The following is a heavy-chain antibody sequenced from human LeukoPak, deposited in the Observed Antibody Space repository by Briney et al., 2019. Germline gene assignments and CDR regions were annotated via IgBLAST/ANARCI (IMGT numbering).Heavy chain of an antibody. CDR1: GGTFSNYA. J-gene: IGHJ4*02. Sequence: ASVKVSCKASGGTFSNYAISWVRQAPGQGLEWMGWINSNSGGTNYAQKFQGRVTMTRDTSISTAYMELSSLRSDDTAVYYCARVVVPAGGGVVDYWGQGTLVTVSS. D-gene: IGHD3-16*01. V-gene: IGHV1-2*02. CDR3: ARVVVPAGGGVVDY. CDR2: INSNSGGT.